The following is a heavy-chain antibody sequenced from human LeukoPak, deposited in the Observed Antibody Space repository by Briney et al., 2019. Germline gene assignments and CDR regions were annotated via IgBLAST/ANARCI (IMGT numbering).Heavy chain of an antibody. D-gene: IGHD3-10*01. Sequence: GRSLRLSCAASGFTFSSYGMHWVRQSPGKGLEWVAVIWYDGSNKYYADSVKGRFTISRDNSKNTLYLQMNSLRAEDTAVYYCARDRITMVRGVILYYDGMDVWGQGTTVTVSS. CDR1: GFTFSSYG. V-gene: IGHV3-33*01. CDR2: IWYDGSNK. J-gene: IGHJ6*02. CDR3: ARDRITMVRGVILYYDGMDV.